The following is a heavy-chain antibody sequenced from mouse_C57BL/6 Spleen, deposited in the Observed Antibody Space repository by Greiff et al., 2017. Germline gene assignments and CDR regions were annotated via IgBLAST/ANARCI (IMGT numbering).Heavy chain of an antibody. Sequence: QVQLQQPGAELVKPGASVKLSCKASGYTFTSYWMQWVKQRPGQGLEWIGEIDPSDSYTNYNQKFKGKATLTVDTSSSTAYMQLSSLTSEDSAVYDCARSPPWFAYWGQGTLVTVSA. V-gene: IGHV1-50*01. CDR1: GYTFTSYW. J-gene: IGHJ3*01. CDR3: ARSPPWFAY. CDR2: IDPSDSYT.